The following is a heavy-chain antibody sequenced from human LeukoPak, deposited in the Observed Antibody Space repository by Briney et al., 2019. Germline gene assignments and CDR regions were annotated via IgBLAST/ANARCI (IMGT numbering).Heavy chain of an antibody. J-gene: IGHJ3*02. Sequence: GGSLRLSCAASGFTFSSYSMNWVRQAPGKGLEWVSSISSSSSYIYYADSVKGRFTISRDNAKNSLYLQMNSLRAEDTAVYYCARDPLGAWPFGPTYDFWSGYRNDAFDIWGQGTMVTVSS. CDR2: ISSSSSYI. D-gene: IGHD3-3*01. CDR3: ARDPLGAWPFGPTYDFWSGYRNDAFDI. V-gene: IGHV3-21*01. CDR1: GFTFSSYS.